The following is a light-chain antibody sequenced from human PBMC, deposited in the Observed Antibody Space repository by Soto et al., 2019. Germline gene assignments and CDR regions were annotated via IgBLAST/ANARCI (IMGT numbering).Light chain of an antibody. CDR3: QQRNSYPRT. Sequence: DIQLTQSPSFLSASVGDRVTITCRASQGISSYLAWYQQKPGKAPKLLIYAASTLQSGVPSRFSGSGSGTEFTLTIISLQPEDFATYYCQQRNSYPRTVGQGTKVEIK. CDR2: AAS. CDR1: QGISSY. V-gene: IGKV1-9*01. J-gene: IGKJ1*01.